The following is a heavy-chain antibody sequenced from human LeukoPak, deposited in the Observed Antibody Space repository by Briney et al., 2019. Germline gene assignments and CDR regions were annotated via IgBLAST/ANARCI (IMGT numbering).Heavy chain of an antibody. V-gene: IGHV3-23*01. CDR2: ISGSGGST. CDR3: ANYYGSGRYGMDV. J-gene: IGHJ6*02. D-gene: IGHD3-10*01. CDR1: GFTFSSYA. Sequence: GESLRLSCAASGFTFSSYAMSWVRQAPGKGLEWVSAISGSGGSTYYADSVKGRFTISRDNSKNTLYLQMNSLRAEDTAVYYCANYYGSGRYGMDVWGQGTTVTVSS.